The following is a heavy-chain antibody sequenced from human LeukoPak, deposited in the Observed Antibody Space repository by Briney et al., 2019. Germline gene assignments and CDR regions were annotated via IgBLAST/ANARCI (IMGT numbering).Heavy chain of an antibody. CDR2: INSDGSGT. D-gene: IGHD2-8*01. V-gene: IGHV3-74*01. CDR1: GFTFSSYW. CDR3: ARDRLTNDAFDI. J-gene: IGHJ3*02. Sequence: GGSLRLSCAASGFTFSSYWMHWVRQAPGKGLVWLSRINSDGSGTSDADFVKGRFTISRGNSKNTLYLQMNSLRAEDTAMYYCARDRLTNDAFDIWGQGTMVTVSS.